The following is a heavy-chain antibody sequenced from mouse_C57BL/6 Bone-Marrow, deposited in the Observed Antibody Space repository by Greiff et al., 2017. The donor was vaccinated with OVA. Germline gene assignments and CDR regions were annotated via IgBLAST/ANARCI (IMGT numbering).Heavy chain of an antibody. V-gene: IGHV1-55*01. CDR1: GYTFTSYW. J-gene: IGHJ1*03. CDR2: INPGSGSI. CDR3: ARAGYFDV. Sequence: QVQLQQPGAELVKPGASVKMSCKASGYTFTSYWITWVKQRPGQGLEWIGDINPGSGSINYNEKFKSNATLTVDTSSSTAFMQLSSLTSEAAAVYYCARAGYFDVWGTGTTVTVSS.